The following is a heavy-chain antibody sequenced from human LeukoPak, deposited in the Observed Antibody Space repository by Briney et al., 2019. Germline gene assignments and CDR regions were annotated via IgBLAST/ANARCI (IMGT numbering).Heavy chain of an antibody. V-gene: IGHV4-39*07. CDR3: ARAHSPYYDILTGPAHGAFDI. Sequence: PSETLSLTCTVSGGSISSSSYYWGWIRQPPGKGLEWIESIYYSGSTYYNPSLKSRVTISVDTSKNQFSLKLSSVTAADTAVYYCARAHSPYYDILTGPAHGAFDIWGQGTMVTVSS. CDR2: IYYSGST. D-gene: IGHD3-9*01. CDR1: GGSISSSSYY. J-gene: IGHJ3*02.